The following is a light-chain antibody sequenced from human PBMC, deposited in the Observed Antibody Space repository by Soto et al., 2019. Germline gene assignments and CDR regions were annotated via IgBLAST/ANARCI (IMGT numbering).Light chain of an antibody. Sequence: QSVLTQPPSASGTPGQRVTISCSGSSSNIGSNTVNWYQQLPGTAPKLLIYSNNQRPSGVPDRLSGSKSGPSASLAISGLQSEDEADEYCAAWDDSLYGRVLGGGTKRTVL. CDR2: SNN. V-gene: IGLV1-44*01. J-gene: IGLJ3*02. CDR1: SSNIGSNT. CDR3: AAWDDSLYGRV.